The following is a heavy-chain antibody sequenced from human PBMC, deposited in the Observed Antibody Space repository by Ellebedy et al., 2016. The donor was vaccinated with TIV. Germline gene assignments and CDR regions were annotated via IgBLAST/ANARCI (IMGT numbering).Heavy chain of an antibody. D-gene: IGHD6-13*01. Sequence: SETLSLTXAVSGGSISSSNWCSWVRQPPGKGLEWIGEIYHSGSTNYNPSLKSRVTTSVDKSKNQCSLKLSSVTAADTAVYYCARVSVAAAVNYYYYGMDVWGQGTTVTVSS. CDR2: IYHSGST. CDR1: GGSISSSNW. V-gene: IGHV4-4*02. J-gene: IGHJ6*02. CDR3: ARVSVAAAVNYYYYGMDV.